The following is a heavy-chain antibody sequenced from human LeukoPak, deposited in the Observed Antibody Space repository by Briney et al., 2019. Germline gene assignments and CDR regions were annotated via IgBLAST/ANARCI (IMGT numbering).Heavy chain of an antibody. Sequence: PGGSLRLSCAASGFTFSSYAMSWVRQAPGKGLEWVSAISGSGGSTYYADSVKGRFTISRDNSKNTLYLQMNSLRAEDTAVYYCASAPGSAQYFDYWGQGTLVTVSS. J-gene: IGHJ4*02. D-gene: IGHD2-15*01. CDR1: GFTFSSYA. CDR2: ISGSGGST. CDR3: ASAPGSAQYFDY. V-gene: IGHV3-23*01.